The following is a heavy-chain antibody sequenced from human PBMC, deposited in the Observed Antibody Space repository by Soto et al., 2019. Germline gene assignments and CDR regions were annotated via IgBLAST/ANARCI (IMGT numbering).Heavy chain of an antibody. V-gene: IGHV3-7*03. D-gene: IGHD2-15*01. Sequence: PGGSLRLSCAASGFTFSSYWMSWVRQAPGKGLGCVANIKQDGSEKCYVDSVKCGFTISRDNAKNSLYLQMNSLRAEYAAVYYCAREQITRHHFVVVVDATPHYYYGMDVWGQGTTVTVSS. J-gene: IGHJ6*02. CDR2: IKQDGSEK. CDR3: AREQITRHHFVVVVDATPHYYYGMDV. CDR1: GFTFSSYW.